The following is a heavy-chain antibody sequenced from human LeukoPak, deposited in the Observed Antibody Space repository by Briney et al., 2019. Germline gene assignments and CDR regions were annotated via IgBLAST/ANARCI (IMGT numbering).Heavy chain of an antibody. CDR3: ARQAASIVVVTAKGLYHFDY. Sequence: SETRSLTCTVSGGSISSSSYYWGWIRQPPGKGLEWIGSISDSGSTYYNPPLRSRATISVDTSRHQFSLKLSSVTAADTSVYYCARQAASIVVVTAKGLYHFDYWGQGTVVTVSS. V-gene: IGHV4-39*01. J-gene: IGHJ4*02. D-gene: IGHD2-21*02. CDR2: ISDSGST. CDR1: GGSISSSSYY.